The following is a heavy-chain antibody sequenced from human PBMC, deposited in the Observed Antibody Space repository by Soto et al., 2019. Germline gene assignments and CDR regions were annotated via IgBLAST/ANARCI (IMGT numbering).Heavy chain of an antibody. CDR1: GFTFSAYW. D-gene: IGHD1-26*01. V-gene: IGHV3-74*01. Sequence: EVHLVESGGGLVHPGGSLRLSCAASGFTFSAYWMHWVRQAPGKGLVWVSHINSDGSATSYADSVKGRFTISRDNAKNTVYLQMSSLRAEDTAVYYCGRGGWFSGHNCPFDYWGQGTPVPVSS. J-gene: IGHJ4*02. CDR2: INSDGSAT. CDR3: GRGGWFSGHNCPFDY.